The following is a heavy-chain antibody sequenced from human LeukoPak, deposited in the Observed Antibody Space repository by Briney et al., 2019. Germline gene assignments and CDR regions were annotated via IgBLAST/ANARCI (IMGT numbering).Heavy chain of an antibody. Sequence: GSLRLSCAASGFTFPSYGMHWVRQAPGKGLEWGAVISYDGSNKYYADSVKGRFTISRDNSKNSLYLQMNSLRAEDTAVYYCAKDGGLQLYYSYNGMDVWGQGTTVTVSS. D-gene: IGHD5-24*01. CDR2: ISYDGSNK. J-gene: IGHJ6*02. CDR3: AKDGGLQLYYSYNGMDV. V-gene: IGHV3-30*18. CDR1: GFTFPSYG.